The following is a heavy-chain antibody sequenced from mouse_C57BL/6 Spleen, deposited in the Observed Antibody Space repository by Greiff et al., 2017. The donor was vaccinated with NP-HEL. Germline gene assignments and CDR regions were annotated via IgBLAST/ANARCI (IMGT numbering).Heavy chain of an antibody. J-gene: IGHJ4*01. CDR3: ARAQPYDYDWDY. CDR1: GYSITSGYY. Sequence: ESGPGLVKPSQSLSLTCSVTGYSITSGYYWNWIRQFPGNKLEWMGYISYDGSNNYNPSLKNRISITRDTSKNQFFLKLNSVTTEDTATYYCARAQPYDYDWDYWGQGTSVTVSS. CDR2: ISYDGSN. D-gene: IGHD2-4*01. V-gene: IGHV3-6*01.